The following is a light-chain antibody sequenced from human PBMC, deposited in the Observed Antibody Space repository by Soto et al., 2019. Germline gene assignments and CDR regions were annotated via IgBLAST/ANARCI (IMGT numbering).Light chain of an antibody. CDR1: QGISSY. CDR3: QQLNSYPPAFT. CDR2: AAS. V-gene: IGKV1-9*01. Sequence: DIQLTQSPSFLSASVGDRVTITCRARQGISSYLAWYQQRPGKAPNLLIYAASTLQSGVPSRFSGSGSGTEFTLTITSLQPEDFATYFCQQLNSYPPAFTFGPGTTVDIK. J-gene: IGKJ3*01.